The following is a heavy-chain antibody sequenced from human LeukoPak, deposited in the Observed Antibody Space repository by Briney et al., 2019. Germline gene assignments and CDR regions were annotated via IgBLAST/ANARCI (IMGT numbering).Heavy chain of an antibody. CDR3: ARDIARGWYRGGFDY. CDR1: GGTFSSYA. Sequence: SVKVSCKASGGTFSSYAISWVRQAPGQGLEWMGGIIPIFGTANYAQKLQGRVTITADESTSTAYMELSSLRSEDTAVYCCARDIARGWYRGGFDYWGQGTLVTVSS. D-gene: IGHD6-19*01. V-gene: IGHV1-69*13. CDR2: IIPIFGTA. J-gene: IGHJ4*02.